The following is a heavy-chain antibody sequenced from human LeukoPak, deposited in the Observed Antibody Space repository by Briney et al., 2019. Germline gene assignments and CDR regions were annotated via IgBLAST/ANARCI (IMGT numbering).Heavy chain of an antibody. CDR3: ARVDCSGAGCHSLGIDY. CDR1: GGSMTNVY. Sequence: AATLSLTCTVSGGSMTNVYWSWIRQPPGKGLGWIGYIYYSGTNSYNPSLKSRVTISVESKNQFSLKLRSVTAADTAVYYCARVDCSGAGCHSLGIDYWGQGTLVTVSS. J-gene: IGHJ4*02. CDR2: IYYSGTN. V-gene: IGHV4-59*01. D-gene: IGHD2-15*01.